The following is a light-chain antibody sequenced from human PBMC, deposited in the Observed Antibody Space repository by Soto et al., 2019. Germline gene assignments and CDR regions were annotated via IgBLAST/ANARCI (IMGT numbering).Light chain of an antibody. J-gene: IGKJ5*01. CDR2: ASS. Sequence: RHPVYASSNRATGIPDRVSGSASGTDFTLTINRLEPEDFAVYYCQLYGISPHFGQGTRLEIK. V-gene: IGKV3-20*01. CDR3: QLYGISPH.